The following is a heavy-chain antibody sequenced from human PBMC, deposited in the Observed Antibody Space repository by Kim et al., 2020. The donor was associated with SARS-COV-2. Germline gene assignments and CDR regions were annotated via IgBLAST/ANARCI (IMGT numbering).Heavy chain of an antibody. CDR2: IYYSGST. Sequence: SETLSLTCTVSGGSISSYYWSWIRQPPGKGLEWIGYIYYSGSTNYNPSLKSRVTISVDTSKNQFSLKLSSVTAADTAVYYCARLDYDSSGYYYDGAYYFDYWGQGTLVTVSS. V-gene: IGHV4-59*08. D-gene: IGHD3-22*01. J-gene: IGHJ4*02. CDR1: GGSISSYY. CDR3: ARLDYDSSGYYYDGAYYFDY.